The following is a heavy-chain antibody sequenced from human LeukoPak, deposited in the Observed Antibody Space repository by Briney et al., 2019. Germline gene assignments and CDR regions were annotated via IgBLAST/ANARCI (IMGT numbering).Heavy chain of an antibody. J-gene: IGHJ5*02. CDR2: MNPSSGNT. D-gene: IGHD6-19*01. Sequence: ASVKVSCKASGYTFTSYDINWVRQATGQGLEWMGWMNPSSGNTGYAQKFQGRVTMTRNTSISTAYMELSSLRSEDTAVYYCARGEPYSSGGPAEIRYNWFDPWGQGTLVTVSS. CDR1: GYTFTSYD. CDR3: ARGEPYSSGGPAEIRYNWFDP. V-gene: IGHV1-8*01.